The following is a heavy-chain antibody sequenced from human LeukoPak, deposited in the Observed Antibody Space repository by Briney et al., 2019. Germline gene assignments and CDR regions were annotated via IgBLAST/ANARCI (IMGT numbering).Heavy chain of an antibody. CDR1: GYTFTSYY. CDR2: INPSGGST. J-gene: IGHJ2*01. Sequence: ASVKLSCKASGYTFTSYYMHLVRQAPGQGHEWMGIINPSGGSTSYAQKFQGRVTMTRDTSTSTVYMELSSLRSEDTAVYYCARVRPDWYFDLWGRGTLVTVSS. V-gene: IGHV1-46*01. CDR3: ARVRPDWYFDL.